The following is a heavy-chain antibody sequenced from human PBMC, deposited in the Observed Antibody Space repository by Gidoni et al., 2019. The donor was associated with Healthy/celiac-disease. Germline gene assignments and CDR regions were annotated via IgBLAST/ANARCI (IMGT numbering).Heavy chain of an antibody. CDR2: IWYDGINK. CDR1: GFTFSRYG. J-gene: IGHJ4*02. CDR3: ARDRGGWELFGFFDY. D-gene: IGHD1-26*01. Sequence: QVQLVESGGGVVQPGRSLRLSCAASGFTFSRYGRHWARQAPGKGLEWVGGIWYDGINKYYADSVKGRFTISRDNSKNTLYLQMNSLRAEDTAVYYCARDRGGWELFGFFDYWGQGTLVTVSS. V-gene: IGHV3-33*01.